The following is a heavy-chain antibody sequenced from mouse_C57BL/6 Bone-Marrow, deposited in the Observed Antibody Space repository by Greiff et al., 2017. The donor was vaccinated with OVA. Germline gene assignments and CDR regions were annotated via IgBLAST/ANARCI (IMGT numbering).Heavy chain of an antibody. D-gene: IGHD2-3*01. V-gene: IGHV5-17*01. CDR2: ISSGSSTI. J-gene: IGHJ4*01. Sequence: DVKLVESGGGLVKPGGSLKLSCAASGFTFSDYGMHWVRQAPEKGLEWVAYISSGSSTIYYADTVKGRFTISRDNAKNTLFLQMTSLRSEDTAMYYCARIYDGRRDAMDYWGQGTSVTVSS. CDR3: ARIYDGRRDAMDY. CDR1: GFTFSDYG.